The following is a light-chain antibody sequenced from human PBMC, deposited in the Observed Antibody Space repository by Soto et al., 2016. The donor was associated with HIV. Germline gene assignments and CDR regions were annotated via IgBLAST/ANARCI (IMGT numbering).Light chain of an antibody. CDR2: KAS. J-gene: IGKJ1*01. CDR3: QQYNSYWWT. Sequence: DIQMTQSPSTLSASVGDRVTITCRASQSISSWLAWYQQKPGTAPKLLIYKASSLESGVPSRFSGSGSGTEFTLTISSLQPDDFATYYCQQYNSYWWTFGQGTKVEXK. CDR1: QSISSW. V-gene: IGKV1-5*03.